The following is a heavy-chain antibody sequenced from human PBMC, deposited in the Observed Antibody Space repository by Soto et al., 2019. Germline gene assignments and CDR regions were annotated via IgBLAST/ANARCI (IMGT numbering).Heavy chain of an antibody. Sequence: SGGSLRLSYAASGFTFSSYGMHWVRQAPGKGLEWVAVIWYDGSNKYYADSVKGRFTISRDSSKNTLYLQMNSLRAEDTAVYYCARAQNQLLWFGEPYFDYWGQGTLVTVSS. V-gene: IGHV3-33*01. CDR1: GFTFSSYG. CDR3: ARAQNQLLWFGEPYFDY. J-gene: IGHJ4*02. D-gene: IGHD3-10*01. CDR2: IWYDGSNK.